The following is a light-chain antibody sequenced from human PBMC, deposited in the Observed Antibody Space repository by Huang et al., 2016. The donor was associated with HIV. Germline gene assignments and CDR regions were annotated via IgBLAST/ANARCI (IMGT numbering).Light chain of an antibody. V-gene: IGKV1-5*01. Sequence: DIQMTQSPSTLSAYVGDRVTITCRASQSVSSWVAWYQQKPGKAPNLLIYDADSLQSGVPSRFSGGGSGTEFTLTISSLQPDDFATYYCQHYNSYPYTFGQGTKLEIK. CDR1: QSVSSW. CDR2: DAD. J-gene: IGKJ2*01. CDR3: QHYNSYPYT.